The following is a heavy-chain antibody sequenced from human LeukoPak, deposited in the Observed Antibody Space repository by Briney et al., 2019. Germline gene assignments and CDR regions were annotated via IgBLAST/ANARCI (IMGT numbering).Heavy chain of an antibody. D-gene: IGHD6-13*01. CDR2: IYSSGST. CDR1: GGSISSGSYY. J-gene: IGHJ5*02. Sequence: SQTLSLTCTVSGGSISSGSYYWNWIRQPAGTGLEWIGRIYSSGSTNYNPSLKSRVTISVDTSKNQFSLKLSSVTAADTAVYYCAREAKQQLVHSWFDPWGQGTLVTVSS. CDR3: AREAKQQLVHSWFDP. V-gene: IGHV4-61*02.